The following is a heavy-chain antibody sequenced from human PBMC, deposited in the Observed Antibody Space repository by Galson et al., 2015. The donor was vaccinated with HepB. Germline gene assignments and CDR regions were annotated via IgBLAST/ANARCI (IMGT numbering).Heavy chain of an antibody. CDR2: ISYDGTNK. Sequence: SLRLSCAASGFIFRNYAMHWVRQAPGKGLEWVALISYDGTNKYYADSVKGRLAISRDNSKNTLFLQMSSLRPEDTAVYYCARAPPTPHDYGDFVGYFDSWGQGTLVTVSS. V-gene: IGHV3-30*09. J-gene: IGHJ4*02. D-gene: IGHD4-17*01. CDR3: ARAPPTPHDYGDFVGYFDS. CDR1: GFIFRNYA.